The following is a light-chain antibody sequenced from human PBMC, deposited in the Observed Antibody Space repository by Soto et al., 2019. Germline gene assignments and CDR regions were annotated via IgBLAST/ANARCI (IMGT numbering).Light chain of an antibody. CDR2: DVS. Sequence: EIVLTQSPATLSLSPGERAILSCRASQSVSNFLAWYQQKPGQAPRLLIFDVSTRATGVPPRFSGSGSGTDFTLTIIGLEPEDFAIYYCQQRSNCPLTFGGGTKVELK. CDR1: QSVSNF. V-gene: IGKV3-11*01. J-gene: IGKJ4*01. CDR3: QQRSNCPLT.